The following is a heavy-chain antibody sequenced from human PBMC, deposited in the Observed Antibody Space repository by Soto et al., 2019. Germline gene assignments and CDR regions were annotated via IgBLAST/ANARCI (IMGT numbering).Heavy chain of an antibody. CDR2: IDGVGTGT. V-gene: IGHV3-74*01. J-gene: IGHJ4*02. Sequence: GGSLRLSCAASGFTFTNYWMHWVRQFPGKGLVWVSRIDGVGTGTSYSDSVRGRFTISRDNAENMLYLQMNSLRAEDTAVYYCTTVFEYWGRGTLVTVSS. CDR3: TTVFEY. CDR1: GFTFTNYW.